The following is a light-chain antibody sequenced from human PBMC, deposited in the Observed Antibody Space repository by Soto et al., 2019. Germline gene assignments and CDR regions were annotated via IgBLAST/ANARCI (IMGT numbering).Light chain of an antibody. CDR3: QQYGGSPRT. V-gene: IGKV3-20*01. CDR1: QTIGSSH. Sequence: EILLTQSPGTLSLSPGERATLSCRASQTIGSSHLAWYQQKPGQAPRVLIFAASSRATGIPDRFSGSGSGTDFTLTISRLESEDFAVYYCQQYGGSPRTFGQGTKVDIK. CDR2: AAS. J-gene: IGKJ1*01.